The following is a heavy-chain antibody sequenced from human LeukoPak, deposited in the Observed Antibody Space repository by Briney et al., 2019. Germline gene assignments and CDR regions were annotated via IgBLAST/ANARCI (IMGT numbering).Heavy chain of an antibody. Sequence: GGSLRLSCGASGFSFSSSWMHWVRQVPGKGLVWVSHINNDGSRTSYADSVKGRFTVTRDNAKNTLYLQMNSLRAEDTAVYFCARPPYFDFWSGFYSDHYYYMEVWGKGTSVTVSS. CDR1: GFSFSSSW. CDR2: INNDGSRT. J-gene: IGHJ6*03. V-gene: IGHV3-74*01. D-gene: IGHD3-3*01. CDR3: ARPPYFDFWSGFYSDHYYYMEV.